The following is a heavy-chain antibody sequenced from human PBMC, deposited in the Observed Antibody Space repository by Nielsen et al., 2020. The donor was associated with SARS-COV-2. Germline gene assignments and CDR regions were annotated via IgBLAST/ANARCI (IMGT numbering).Heavy chain of an antibody. CDR2: IYSGGST. D-gene: IGHD4-11*01. CDR3: ATSVSTGPTASGAFDI. J-gene: IGHJ3*02. CDR1: GFTFSSYA. Sequence: ETLSLTCAASGFTFSSYAMSWVRQAPGKGLEWVSVIYSGGSTYYADSVKGRFTISRHNSKNTVYLQMNSLRAEDTAVYYCATSVSTGPTASGAFDIWGQGTMVTVSS. V-gene: IGHV3-53*04.